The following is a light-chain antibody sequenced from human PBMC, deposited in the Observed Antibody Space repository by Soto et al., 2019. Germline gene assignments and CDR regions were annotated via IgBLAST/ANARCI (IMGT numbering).Light chain of an antibody. J-gene: IGKJ1*01. Sequence: DIQLTQSPSFLSVSLGDRVTITCRTSQGISSYLAWYQQKPGKAPKVLINAASILQSGVPSRFSGSGSGTEFTLTISSLQPEDFATYYCQQVYSYPRTFGQGTTVEIK. CDR3: QQVYSYPRT. CDR2: AAS. V-gene: IGKV1-9*01. CDR1: QGISSY.